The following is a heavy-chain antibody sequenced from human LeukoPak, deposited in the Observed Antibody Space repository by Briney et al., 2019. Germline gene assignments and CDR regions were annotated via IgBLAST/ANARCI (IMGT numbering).Heavy chain of an antibody. Sequence: SETLSLACAVYGGSFSGFHWTWIRQPPGKGLEWIGEINHSGSTNYNPSLRSRVTISVDTSKNQFSLKLFSVTAADTAVYYCARGRDDYNFAYWGQGTLVTVSS. CDR1: GGSFSGFH. J-gene: IGHJ4*02. CDR2: INHSGST. D-gene: IGHD5-24*01. CDR3: ARGRDDYNFAY. V-gene: IGHV4-34*01.